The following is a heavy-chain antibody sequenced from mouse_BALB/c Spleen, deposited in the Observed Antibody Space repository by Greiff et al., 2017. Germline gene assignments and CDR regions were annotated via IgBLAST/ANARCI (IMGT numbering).Heavy chain of an antibody. V-gene: IGHV5-15*02. J-gene: IGHJ1*01. CDR3: ARDYYGNYVYFEV. CDR1: GFTFSDYG. CDR2: ISNLAYSI. Sequence: EVMLVESGGGLVQPGGSRKLSCAASGFTFSDYGMAWVRQAPGKGPEWVAFISNLAYSIYYADTVTGRFTISRENAKNTLYLEMSSLRSEDTAMYYCARDYYGNYVYFEVWGAGTTVTVSS. D-gene: IGHD2-1*01.